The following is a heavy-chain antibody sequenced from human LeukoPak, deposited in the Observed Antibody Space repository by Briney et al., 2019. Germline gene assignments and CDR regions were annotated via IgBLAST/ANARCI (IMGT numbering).Heavy chain of an antibody. CDR1: GFAFSDSW. CDR2: IKGDGSAK. Sequence: GGSLRLSCAASGFAFSDSWMTWIRQAPGKGLEWVAFIKGDGSAKKYVDSVKGRFTISRDNAKNSLFLQMNSLRAEDTAVYYCARDRGWIQHDIWGQGTMVTVSS. V-gene: IGHV3-7*01. CDR3: ARDRGWIQHDI. J-gene: IGHJ3*02. D-gene: IGHD5-18*01.